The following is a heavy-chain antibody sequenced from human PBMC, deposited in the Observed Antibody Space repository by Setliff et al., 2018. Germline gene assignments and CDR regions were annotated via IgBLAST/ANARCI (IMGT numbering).Heavy chain of an antibody. J-gene: IGHJ5*02. V-gene: IGHV5-51*01. CDR1: GFGFTDFW. CDR2: IYAGDSDT. Sequence: PGESLKISCKGSGFGFTDFWIGWVRQMPGKGLEWMGLIYAGDSDTRHNPSFLGRVTMSADKSINTAYLQWSSLKASDTAIYYCARQKSTGSGNNWFDPWGQGTLVTVSS. D-gene: IGHD3-10*01. CDR3: ARQKSTGSGNNWFDP.